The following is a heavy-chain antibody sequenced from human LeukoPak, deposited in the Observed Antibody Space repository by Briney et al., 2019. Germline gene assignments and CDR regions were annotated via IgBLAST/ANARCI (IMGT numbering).Heavy chain of an antibody. Sequence: SETLSLTCTVSGGSISSSSYYWGWIRRPPGKGLEWIGSIYYSGSTYYNPSLKSRVTISVDTSKNQFSLKLSSVTAADTAVYYCARDQGSDILTGYFGSQAFDIWGQGTMVTVSS. J-gene: IGHJ3*02. V-gene: IGHV4-39*07. D-gene: IGHD3-9*01. CDR3: ARDQGSDILTGYFGSQAFDI. CDR1: GGSISSSSYY. CDR2: IYYSGST.